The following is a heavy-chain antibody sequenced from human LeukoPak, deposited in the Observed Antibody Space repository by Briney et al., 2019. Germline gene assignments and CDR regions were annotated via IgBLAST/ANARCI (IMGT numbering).Heavy chain of an antibody. Sequence: GGSLGLSCAAPGFTFSDYYMSWIRQAPGKGLEWVSYISSSGSNIYYADSVKGRFTVSRDNAKNSLYLQINSLRAEDTAVYYCARFIFGYYGMDVWGQGTTVTVSS. D-gene: IGHD3-10*02. CDR1: GFTFSDYY. CDR3: ARFIFGYYGMDV. V-gene: IGHV3-11*01. CDR2: ISSSGSNI. J-gene: IGHJ6*02.